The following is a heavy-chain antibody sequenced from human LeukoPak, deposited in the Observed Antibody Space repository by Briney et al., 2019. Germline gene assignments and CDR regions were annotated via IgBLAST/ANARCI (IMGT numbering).Heavy chain of an antibody. Sequence: PGGSLRLSCAASGFTFRTYSMNWVRQAPGKGLEWVSYISSSSSSIFYADSVKGRFTISRDNAKNSLYLQMNSLRDEDTAVYYCARGNVIMAATIEDYWGQGTLVTVSS. CDR1: GFTFRTYS. CDR2: ISSSSSSI. D-gene: IGHD5-12*01. V-gene: IGHV3-48*02. CDR3: ARGNVIMAATIEDY. J-gene: IGHJ4*02.